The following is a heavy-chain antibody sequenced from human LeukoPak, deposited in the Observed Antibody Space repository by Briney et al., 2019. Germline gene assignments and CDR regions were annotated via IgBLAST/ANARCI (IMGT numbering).Heavy chain of an antibody. J-gene: IGHJ5*02. D-gene: IGHD3-10*01. CDR3: ARARVNYYGSGSYRWFDP. CDR1: GGSFSGYY. Sequence: PSETLSLTCAVYGGSFSGYYWSWIRQPPGKGLEWIGEINHSGSTNYNPSLKSRVTISVDTSKNQFSLKLSSVTAADTAVYYCARARVNYYGSGSYRWFDPWGQGTLVTASS. V-gene: IGHV4-34*01. CDR2: INHSGST.